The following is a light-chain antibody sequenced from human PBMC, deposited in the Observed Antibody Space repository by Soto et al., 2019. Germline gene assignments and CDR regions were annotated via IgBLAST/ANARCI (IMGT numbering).Light chain of an antibody. J-gene: IGKJ4*01. V-gene: IGKV1-9*01. CDR2: DVS. Sequence: DIQMTQSPSSLPASVGDRVTITCQASQDISKYLNWYQHKAGKAPKLLIYDVSNLQTGVPSRFSGSGSGTEFTLTIGSLQPEDFATYYCQQLNSYPLTFGGGTKVDIK. CDR3: QQLNSYPLT. CDR1: QDISKY.